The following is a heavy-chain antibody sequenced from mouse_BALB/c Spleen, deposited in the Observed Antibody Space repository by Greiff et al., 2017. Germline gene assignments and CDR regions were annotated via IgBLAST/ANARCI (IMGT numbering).Heavy chain of an antibody. Sequence: QVQLQQSGAELAKPGASVKMSCKASGYTFTSYWMHWVKQRPGQGLEWIGYINPSTGYTEYNQKFKDKATLTADKSSSTAYMQLSSLTSEDSAVYYCARSTITDWYFDVWGAGTTVTVSS. CDR2: INPSTGYT. D-gene: IGHD2-4*01. V-gene: IGHV1-7*01. CDR3: ARSTITDWYFDV. CDR1: GYTFTSYW. J-gene: IGHJ1*01.